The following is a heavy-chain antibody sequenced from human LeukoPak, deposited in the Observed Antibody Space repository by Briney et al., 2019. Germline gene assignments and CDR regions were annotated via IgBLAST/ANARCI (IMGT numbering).Heavy chain of an antibody. J-gene: IGHJ4*02. D-gene: IGHD3-22*01. CDR2: IWYDGSNK. CDR3: AKDRFLYGSSGPLDY. Sequence: GGSLRLSCAASGFTFRSYGMHWVRQAPGKGLQWVAVIWYDGSNKYYADSVKGRFTISRDNSKNTLYLQMNSLRAEDTAVYYCAKDRFLYGSSGPLDYWGQGTLVTVSS. CDR1: GFTFRSYG. V-gene: IGHV3-30*02.